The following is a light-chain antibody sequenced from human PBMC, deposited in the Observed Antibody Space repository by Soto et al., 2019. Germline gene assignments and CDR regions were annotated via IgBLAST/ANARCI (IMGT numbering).Light chain of an antibody. CDR1: QIVSTY. CDR2: DAS. J-gene: IGKJ4*02. Sequence: EIVLTQSPATLSLSPGERATLSCRASQIVSTYLAWYQQKPGQAPRLLSYDASNRDTGIPARLSGSGSGTDFTRPISSLEPEDFAVYYCQQRRNWPLTCGGGTKVEIK. V-gene: IGKV3-11*01. CDR3: QQRRNWPLT.